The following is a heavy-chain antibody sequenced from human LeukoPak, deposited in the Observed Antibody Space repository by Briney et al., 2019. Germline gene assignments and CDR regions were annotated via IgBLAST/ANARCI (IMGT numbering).Heavy chain of an antibody. Sequence: PGGSLRLSCAASGFTFSSYWMNWARQAPGKGLEWVASINHNGNVNYYVDSVKGRFTISRDNAKNTVFLQMNSLRAEDTAVYYCATDPGDWGRGTPVTVSS. CDR2: INHNGNVN. D-gene: IGHD3-10*01. CDR3: ATDPGD. V-gene: IGHV3-7*01. CDR1: GFTFSSYW. J-gene: IGHJ4*02.